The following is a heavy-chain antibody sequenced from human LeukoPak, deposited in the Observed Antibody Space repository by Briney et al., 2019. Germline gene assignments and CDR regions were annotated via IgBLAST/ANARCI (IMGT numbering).Heavy chain of an antibody. J-gene: IGHJ4*02. CDR1: GFTFSSSS. D-gene: IGHD5-24*01. Sequence: GGSLRLSCAASGFTFSSSSINWVRQAPGKGLEWVSYISSGSTYIYYADSVEGRFTISRDNAKNSLYLQMNNLRAEDTAVYYCAREAAVETHWGQGTLVTVSS. V-gene: IGHV3-21*01. CDR3: AREAAVETH. CDR2: ISSGSTYI.